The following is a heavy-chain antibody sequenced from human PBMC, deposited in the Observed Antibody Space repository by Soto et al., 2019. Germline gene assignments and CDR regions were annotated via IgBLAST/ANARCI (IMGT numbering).Heavy chain of an antibody. CDR2: IYYSGST. J-gene: IGHJ5*02. CDR1: GGSISSGGYY. Sequence: QVQLQESGPGLVKPSQTLSLTCTVSGGSISSGGYYWSWIRQHPGKGLEWIGYIYYSGSTYYNPSLKGRVTISVDTSKNQFSLKLSSVTAADTAVYYCARVGFWSGYYPDKGGWFDPWGQGTLVTVSS. D-gene: IGHD3-3*01. CDR3: ARVGFWSGYYPDKGGWFDP. V-gene: IGHV4-31*03.